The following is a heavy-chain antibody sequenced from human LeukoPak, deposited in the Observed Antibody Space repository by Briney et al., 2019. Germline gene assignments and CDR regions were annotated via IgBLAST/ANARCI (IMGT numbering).Heavy chain of an antibody. CDR2: IIPIFGTA. J-gene: IGHJ4*02. Sequence: GASVTVSCKASGGTFSSYAISWVRHAPGQGLEWMGRIIPIFGTANYAQKSQRRVTITTDESTSTAYMELSSLRSEDTAVYYCARDSGYCTNGVCYPFDYWGQGTLVTVSS. V-gene: IGHV1-69*05. D-gene: IGHD2-8*01. CDR3: ARDSGYCTNGVCYPFDY. CDR1: GGTFSSYA.